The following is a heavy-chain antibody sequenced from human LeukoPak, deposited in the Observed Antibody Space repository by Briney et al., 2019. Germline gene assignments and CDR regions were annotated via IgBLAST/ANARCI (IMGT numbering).Heavy chain of an antibody. J-gene: IGHJ4*02. CDR1: GFIFSSYE. Sequence: GGSLRLSCAASGFIFSSYEMNWVRQAPGKGLEWVAVISYDETNKYYGDSVKGRFTISRDNSKNTLYLQMNSLRAGDTAVYYCARDWQGSPGYYFHYWGQGTLVTVSS. D-gene: IGHD2-2*01. V-gene: IGHV3-30*04. CDR2: ISYDETNK. CDR3: ARDWQGSPGYYFHY.